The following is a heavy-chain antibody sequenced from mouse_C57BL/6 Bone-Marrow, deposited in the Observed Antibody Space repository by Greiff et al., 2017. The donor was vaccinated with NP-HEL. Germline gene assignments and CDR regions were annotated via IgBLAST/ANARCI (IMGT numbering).Heavy chain of an antibody. D-gene: IGHD1-1*01. J-gene: IGHJ3*01. CDR3: ARSYYYGSFAY. Sequence: VQLKESGPELVKPGASVKISCKASGYAFSSSWMNWVKQRPGKGLEWIGRIYPGDGDTNYNGKFKGKATLTADKSSSTAYMQLSSLTSEDSAVYFCARSYYYGSFAYWGQGTLVTVSA. CDR2: IYPGDGDT. CDR1: GYAFSSSW. V-gene: IGHV1-82*01.